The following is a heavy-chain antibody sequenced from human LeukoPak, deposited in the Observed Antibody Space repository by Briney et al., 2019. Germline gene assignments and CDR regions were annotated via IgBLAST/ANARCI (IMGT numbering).Heavy chain of an antibody. CDR1: GFTFTNYA. CDR2: ISGSGTNT. J-gene: IGHJ4*02. V-gene: IGHV3-23*01. CDR3: ARHSSGNLQPFDS. D-gene: IGHD3-22*01. Sequence: GGSLRLSCAASGFTFTNYAMSWVRQAPGKGLEWVSGISGSGTNTHYADSVKGRFAISRDNSKNTLYLQMNSPGAEDTGMYYCARHSSGNLQPFDSWGQGTLVPVSS.